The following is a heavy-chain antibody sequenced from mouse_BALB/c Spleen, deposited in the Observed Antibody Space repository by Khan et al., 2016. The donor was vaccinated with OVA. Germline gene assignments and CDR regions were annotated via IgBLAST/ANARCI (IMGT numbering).Heavy chain of an antibody. D-gene: IGHD2-14*01. CDR1: GSTFTSYG. V-gene: IGHV1S134*01. CDR3: TTAYYRYYFDY. CDR2: IYPGNGYT. J-gene: IGHJ2*01. Sequence: EVQLQESGAELGRPGSSVKLSCRTSGSTFTSYGIKWVKQRPGQGLEWIGYIYPGNGYTEYNEKFQGKAILTSDTSSSTAYMQLRSLTSEDSAIYFCTTAYYRYYFDYGGQGTTLTVSS.